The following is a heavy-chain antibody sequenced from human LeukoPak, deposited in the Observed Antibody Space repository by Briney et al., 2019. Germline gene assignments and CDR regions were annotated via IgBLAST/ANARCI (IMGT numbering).Heavy chain of an antibody. D-gene: IGHD1-14*01. CDR2: IYYSGST. CDR3: ARDRKNAFDI. V-gene: IGHV4-61*01. Sequence: SETLSLTCTVSGGSISSSSYYWGWIRQPPGKGLEWIGYIYYSGSTNYNPSLKSRVTISVDTSKNQFSLKLSSVTAADTAVYYCARDRKNAFDIWGQGTMVTVSS. CDR1: GGSISSSSYY. J-gene: IGHJ3*02.